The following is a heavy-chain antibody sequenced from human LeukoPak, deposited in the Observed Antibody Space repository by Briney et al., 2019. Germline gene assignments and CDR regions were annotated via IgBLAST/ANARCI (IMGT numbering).Heavy chain of an antibody. CDR3: ARDLLTGFDY. J-gene: IGHJ4*02. V-gene: IGHV4-30-2*01. Sequence: SQTLSLTCAVSGGSISSGGYSWSWIRQPPGKGLEWIGYIYHSGSTNYNPSLKSRVTISVDKSKNQFSLKLSSVTAADTAVYYCARDLLTGFDYWGQGTLVTVSS. D-gene: IGHD3-9*01. CDR1: GGSISSGGYS. CDR2: IYHSGST.